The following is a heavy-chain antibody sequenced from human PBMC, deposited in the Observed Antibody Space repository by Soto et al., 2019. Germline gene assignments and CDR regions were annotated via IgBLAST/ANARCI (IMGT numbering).Heavy chain of an antibody. J-gene: IGHJ4*02. CDR3: GAQRGGGGY. D-gene: IGHD6-25*01. CDR1: GFTVSNNY. Sequence: EVQLVESGGGLIQPGGSLRLSCAVSGFTVSNNYMSWVRQAPGKGLEGVSVIYSSGYTAYGDSVKGRFTISRDNSKNTLYLQNNSRGAEDRAAFFCGAQRGGGGYWGQGTLVTVSS. V-gene: IGHV3-53*01. CDR2: IYSSGYT.